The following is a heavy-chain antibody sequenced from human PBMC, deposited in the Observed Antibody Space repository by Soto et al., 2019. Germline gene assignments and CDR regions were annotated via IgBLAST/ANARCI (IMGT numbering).Heavy chain of an antibody. Sequence: AGSLRLSCAASGFTFSRYWMAWVRQAPGKGLEWVANIKQDGSEIYYVDSVKGRFTISRDNAENSLYLQMNSLRAEDTAVYYCARDPVCSGGSCYDYWGQGTLVTVSS. CDR1: GFTFSRYW. D-gene: IGHD2-15*01. V-gene: IGHV3-7*01. J-gene: IGHJ4*03. CDR3: ARDPVCSGGSCYDY. CDR2: IKQDGSEI.